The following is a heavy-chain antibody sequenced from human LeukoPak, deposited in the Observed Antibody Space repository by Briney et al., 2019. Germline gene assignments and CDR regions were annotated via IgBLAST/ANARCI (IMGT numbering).Heavy chain of an antibody. D-gene: IGHD2/OR15-2a*01. V-gene: IGHV3-7*03. CDR3: ARRGSTDY. CDR2: IKEDGSEK. J-gene: IGHJ4*02. Sequence: GGSLRLSCAASGFSFSGYWMTWVRQAPGKGLEWVANIKEDGSEKYYADFVKGRFTISRDNAKNSLDLQMNSLRAEDTAVYYCARRGSTDYWGQGTLVTVSP. CDR1: GFSFSGYW.